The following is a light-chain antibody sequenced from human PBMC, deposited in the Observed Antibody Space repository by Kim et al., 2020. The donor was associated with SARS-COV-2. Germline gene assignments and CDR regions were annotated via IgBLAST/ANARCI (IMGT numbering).Light chain of an antibody. CDR1: SGINVDTYR. CDR2: YKSDSDK. CDR3: MIWHSSAWV. V-gene: IGLV5-45*03. Sequence: QPVLTQPSSLSASPGASASLTCTLRSGINVDTYRIYWYQQKPGSPPLYLLRYKSDSDKHQGSGVPSRFSRSKDPSANAGILLISGLQSEDEADYYCMIWHSSAWVFGGGTQLTVL. J-gene: IGLJ3*02.